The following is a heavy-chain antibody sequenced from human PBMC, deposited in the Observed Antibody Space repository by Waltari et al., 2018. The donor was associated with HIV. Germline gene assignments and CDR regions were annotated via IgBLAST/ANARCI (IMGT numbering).Heavy chain of an antibody. Sequence: EVQLVESGGGLVQPGGSLRLSCAASGFTFDDYAMHWVRQAPGKGLEWVSGISWNSGSKDYADSVKGRFTISRDTAKNSLYLQMNSLRGEDTALYYCAKDSTYEVATPPPFDHWGQGTAVTVSS. J-gene: IGHJ4*02. CDR2: ISWNSGSK. D-gene: IGHD2-15*01. CDR3: AKDSTYEVATPPPFDH. CDR1: GFTFDDYA. V-gene: IGHV3-9*01.